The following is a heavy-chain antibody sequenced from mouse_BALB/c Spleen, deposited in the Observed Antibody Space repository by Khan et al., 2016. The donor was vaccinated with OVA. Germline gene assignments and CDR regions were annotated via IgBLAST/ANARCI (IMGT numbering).Heavy chain of an antibody. CDR2: IYPGSGST. D-gene: IGHD2-10*02. CDR3: ARGGGYGISWFAY. J-gene: IGHJ3*01. V-gene: IGHV1-77*01. Sequence: QVQLQQSGPELVKPGASVKMSCKASGYTFTDYVISWVKQRTGQGLEWIGEIYPGSGSTYYNEKFKGKATLTADKSSNTAYMQLSSRTSEDSAVYFCARGGGYGISWFAYWGQGTLVTVSA. CDR1: GYTFTDYV.